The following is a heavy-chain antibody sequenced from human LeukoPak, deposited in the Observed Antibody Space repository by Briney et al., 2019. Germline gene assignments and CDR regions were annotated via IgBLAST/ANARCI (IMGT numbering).Heavy chain of an antibody. Sequence: PSETLSLTCTVSGGSISSGDYYWSWIRQPPGKGLEWIGYIHYSGSTYYNPSLKSRVTISVDTSKNQFSLKLSSVTAADTAVYYCARGTDYYDSSGFDYWGQGTLVTVSS. CDR2: IHYSGST. J-gene: IGHJ4*02. D-gene: IGHD3-22*01. CDR3: ARGTDYYDSSGFDY. CDR1: GGSISSGDYY. V-gene: IGHV4-30-4*08.